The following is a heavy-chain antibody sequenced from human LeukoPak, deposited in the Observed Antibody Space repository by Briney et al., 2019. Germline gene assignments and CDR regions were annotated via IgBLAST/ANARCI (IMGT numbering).Heavy chain of an antibody. J-gene: IGHJ4*02. D-gene: IGHD6-13*01. V-gene: IGHV3-74*01. Sequence: GGSLRLSCAASEFTFSSYWMHWVRQAPGKGLVWVSRINSDGSSTNYADSVKGRFTISRDNAENTLYLQMNSLRAEDTAVYYCAKVGFSSSWYYFDYWGQGTLVTVSS. CDR2: INSDGSST. CDR3: AKVGFSSSWYYFDY. CDR1: EFTFSSYW.